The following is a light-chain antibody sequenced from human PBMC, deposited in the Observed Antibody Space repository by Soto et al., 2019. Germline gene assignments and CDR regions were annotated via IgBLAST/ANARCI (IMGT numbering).Light chain of an antibody. CDR2: GAS. Sequence: EIVMSHCPAKLSVSQGETSTLSCRASQRVGINLAWYQQKPGQAPRLLIYGASSRATGIPDRFSGSGSGTDFTLTISRLQPEDFAAYYCQQYGSQRAVGQGTKVAIK. V-gene: IGKV3-20*01. CDR3: QQYGSQRA. CDR1: QRVGIN. J-gene: IGKJ1*01.